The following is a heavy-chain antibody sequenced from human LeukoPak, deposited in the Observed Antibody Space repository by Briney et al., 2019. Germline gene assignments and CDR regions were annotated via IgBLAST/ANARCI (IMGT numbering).Heavy chain of an antibody. CDR1: GFTFSSYA. CDR3: AKPCRSGLSPFDAFDI. V-gene: IGHV3-23*01. J-gene: IGHJ3*02. D-gene: IGHD6-19*01. CDR2: NSGSGDST. Sequence: GGSLRLSCAASGFTFSSYAMSWVRQAPGKGLEWVSANSGSGDSTYYADSVKGRYTISRDNSKNTLYLQMNSLRAEDTAVYYCAKPCRSGLSPFDAFDIWGQGTMVTVSS.